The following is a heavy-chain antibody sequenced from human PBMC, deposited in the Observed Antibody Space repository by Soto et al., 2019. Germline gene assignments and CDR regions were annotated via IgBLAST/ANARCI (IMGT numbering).Heavy chain of an antibody. D-gene: IGHD6-13*01. V-gene: IGHV3-23*01. CDR2: ISGSGGST. CDR1: VFTFSSYA. Sequence: VGALRLSCTASVFTFSSYAMGWVLDAPFKLLEFFAAISGSGGSTYSADSVNGRFTISRDNSNNTLYLQMNSLRAEDTAVYYCAKDRYSSPGSGMDVWGQGTTVTVSS. J-gene: IGHJ6*02. CDR3: AKDRYSSPGSGMDV.